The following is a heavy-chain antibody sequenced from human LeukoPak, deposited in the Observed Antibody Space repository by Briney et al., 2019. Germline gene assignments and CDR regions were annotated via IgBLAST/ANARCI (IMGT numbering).Heavy chain of an antibody. CDR2: INTSGST. CDR3: ARIDFWSGYYGRYFDL. CDR1: GGSISSSNW. J-gene: IGHJ2*01. D-gene: IGHD3-3*01. Sequence: SETLSLTCAVSGGSISSSNWWNWVRQPAGKGLEWIGRINTSGSTNYNPSLKSRVTMSVDTSNNQFSLKLSSVTAADTAVYYCARIDFWSGYYGRYFDLWGRGTLVTVSS. V-gene: IGHV4-4*07.